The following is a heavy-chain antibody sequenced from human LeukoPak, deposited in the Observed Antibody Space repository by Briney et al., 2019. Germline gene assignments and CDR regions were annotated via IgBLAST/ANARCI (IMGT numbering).Heavy chain of an antibody. CDR1: GYTFTSYA. Sequence: ASVKVSCKASGYTFTSYAMHWVRQAPGQRPEWMGWINAGNGNTKYSQKFQGRVTITRDTSASTAYMELSSLRSEDTAVYYCAGVVAATAAWFDPWGQGTLVTVSS. CDR2: INAGNGNT. D-gene: IGHD2-15*01. CDR3: AGVVAATAAWFDP. V-gene: IGHV1-3*01. J-gene: IGHJ5*02.